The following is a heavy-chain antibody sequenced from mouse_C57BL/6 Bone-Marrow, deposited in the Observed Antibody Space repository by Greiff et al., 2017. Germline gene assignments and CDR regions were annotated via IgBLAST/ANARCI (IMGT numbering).Heavy chain of an antibody. J-gene: IGHJ2*01. Sequence: VQLQQSGPELVKPGASVKISCKASGYSFTRYYIHWVKQRPGQGLEWIGWIYPGSGNTKYNEKFKGKATLTADTSSSTAYMQLSSLTSEDSAVEYCASSWAMYYFDYWGQGTTLTVSS. CDR1: GYSFTRYY. D-gene: IGHD3-1*01. V-gene: IGHV1-66*01. CDR3: ASSWAMYYFDY. CDR2: IYPGSGNT.